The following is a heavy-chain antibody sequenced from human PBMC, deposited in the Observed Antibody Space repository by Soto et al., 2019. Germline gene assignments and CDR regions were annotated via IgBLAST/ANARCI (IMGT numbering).Heavy chain of an antibody. Sequence: EVRLVQSGGGLVQPGRSLRLSCAASGFTFDDYAMHWVRQAPGKGLEWVSGISWNSGTIDYADSVKGRFTISRDNAKNSLYLQMSSLRAEDTALYYCGKVIGNSFYYYGLDVW. CDR2: ISWNSGTI. CDR3: GKVIGNSFYYYGLDV. V-gene: IGHV3-9*01. J-gene: IGHJ6*01. D-gene: IGHD3-16*02. CDR1: GFTFDDYA.